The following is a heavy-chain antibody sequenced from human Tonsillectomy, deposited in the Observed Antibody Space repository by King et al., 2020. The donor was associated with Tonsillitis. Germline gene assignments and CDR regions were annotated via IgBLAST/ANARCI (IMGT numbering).Heavy chain of an antibody. D-gene: IGHD2-2*01. CDR2: IYYSGST. V-gene: IGHV4-39*01. CDR3: ARHGKMGSTSGRFDY. CDR1: GGSISSSSYY. Sequence: HLQLQESGPGLVKPSETLSLTCTVSGGSISSSSYYWGWIRQPPGKGLEWIGSIYYSGSTYYNPSLKSRVTISVDTSKNQFSLKLSSVTAADTAVYYCARHGKMGSTSGRFDYWGQGTLATVSS. J-gene: IGHJ4*02.